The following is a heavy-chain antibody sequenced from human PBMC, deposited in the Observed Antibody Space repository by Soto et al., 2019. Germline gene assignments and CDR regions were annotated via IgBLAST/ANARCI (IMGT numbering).Heavy chain of an antibody. J-gene: IGHJ4*02. V-gene: IGHV2-5*02. CDR2: IYWDDDK. D-gene: IGHD6-6*01. Sequence: QITLKESGPTLVKPTQTLTLTCTFSGFSLSTSGVGVGWIRQPPGKALEWLALIYWDDDKRYSPSLKSRPTITKDTSKNQVVLTMTNMDPVDTATYYWAHSIAARRYYYFDYWGQGTLVTVSS. CDR3: AHSIAARRYYYFDY. CDR1: GFSLSTSGVG.